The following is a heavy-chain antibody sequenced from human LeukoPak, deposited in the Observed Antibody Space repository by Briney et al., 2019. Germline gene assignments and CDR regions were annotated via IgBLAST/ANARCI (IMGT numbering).Heavy chain of an antibody. J-gene: IGHJ4*02. Sequence: GGSLRLSCAASGFTFSTYNMNWVRQAPGKGLEWVSYFSTSSSTIYYADSVKGRFTISRDNAKNSLYLQMNSLRAEDTAVYYCARPISSGWYGEFGYWGQGTLVTVSS. CDR3: ARPISSGWYGEFGY. D-gene: IGHD6-19*01. CDR2: FSTSSSTI. V-gene: IGHV3-48*04. CDR1: GFTFSTYN.